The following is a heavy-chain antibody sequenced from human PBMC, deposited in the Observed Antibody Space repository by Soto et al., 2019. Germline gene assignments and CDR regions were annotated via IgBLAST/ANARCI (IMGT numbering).Heavy chain of an antibody. CDR1: GGTFSSYT. CDR3: ARGTTSSSIRYYYYGMDV. J-gene: IGHJ6*02. CDR2: IIPNNDNT. Sequence: ASVKVSCKASGGTFSSYTISWVRQAPGQGLEWMGRIIPNNDNTNYAQKLQGRVTITTDKSTSTAYMELRSLRSDDTAVYYCARGTTSSSIRYYYYGMDVWGQGTTVTVSS. V-gene: IGHV1-18*01. D-gene: IGHD6-13*01.